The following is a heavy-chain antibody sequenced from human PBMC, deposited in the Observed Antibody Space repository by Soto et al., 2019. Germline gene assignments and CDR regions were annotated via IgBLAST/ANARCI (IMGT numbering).Heavy chain of an antibody. CDR2: ISGGGANT. CDR1: GFTFSNFA. Sequence: GSLRLSCAASGFTFSNFAMSWVRQAPGKGLEWVSTISGGGANTYFADSVKGRFTISRDNSKNTLYLQMNSLRAEDTAIYYCAKDQWGIGVAVTKNWFDPCAQGTLVSVTS. D-gene: IGHD6-19*01. CDR3: AKDQWGIGVAVTKNWFDP. J-gene: IGHJ5*02. V-gene: IGHV3-23*01.